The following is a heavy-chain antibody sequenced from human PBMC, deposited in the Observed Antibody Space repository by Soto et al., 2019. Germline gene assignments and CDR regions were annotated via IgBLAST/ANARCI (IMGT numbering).Heavy chain of an antibody. D-gene: IGHD3-10*01. CDR1: GYTFTSYA. Sequence: ASVKVSCKASGYTFTSYAMHWVRQAPGQRLEWMGWINAGNGNTKYSQKFQGRVTITRDTSASTAYMELSSLRSDDTAVYYCARDQLYGSGSYSYYYYYGMDVWGQGTTVTVSS. V-gene: IGHV1-3*01. CDR3: ARDQLYGSGSYSYYYYYGMDV. J-gene: IGHJ6*02. CDR2: INAGNGNT.